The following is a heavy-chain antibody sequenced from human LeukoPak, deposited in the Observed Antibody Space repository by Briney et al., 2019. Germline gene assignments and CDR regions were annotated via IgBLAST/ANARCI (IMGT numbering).Heavy chain of an antibody. CDR3: ARVWVTGIVGATLLDY. V-gene: IGHV4-4*07. CDR2: IYTSGST. Sequence: SETLSLTCTVSGGSISSYYWSWIRQPAGKGLEWIGRIYTSGSTNYNPSLKSRVTMSVDTSKNQFSLKLSSVTAADTAVYYCARVWVTGIVGATLLDYWGQGTLVTISS. CDR1: GGSISSYY. D-gene: IGHD1-26*01. J-gene: IGHJ4*02.